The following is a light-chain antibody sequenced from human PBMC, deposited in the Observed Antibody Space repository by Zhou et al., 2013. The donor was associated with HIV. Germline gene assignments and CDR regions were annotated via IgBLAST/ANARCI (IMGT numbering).Light chain of an antibody. CDR1: QGISTY. CDR2: GAS. J-gene: IGKJ3*01. V-gene: IGKV1-39*01. CDR3: QQSYSSPPFT. Sequence: DIQMTQSPSSLSASVGDRVTITCRASQGISTYLAWYQQKPGKAPNLLIYGASILHSGVPSRFSGSGSGTDFTLTISGLQPEDFATYYCQQSYSSPPFTFGPGTKVEI.